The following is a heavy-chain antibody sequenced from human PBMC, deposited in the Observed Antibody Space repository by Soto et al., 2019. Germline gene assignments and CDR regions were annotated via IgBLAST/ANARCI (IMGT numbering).Heavy chain of an antibody. CDR2: IDWDDDE. J-gene: IGHJ4*02. CDR1: GFSLSTSEMC. V-gene: IGHV2-70*11. CDR3: PRMVSSAWYHDY. D-gene: IGHD6-19*01. Sequence: SGPTLVNPTQTLTLTCTFSGFSLSTSEMCVSWIRQPPGKALEWLARIDWDDDEYYSTSLKTRLTISKDTSRDQVVLTLTNMDPVDTAPYYCPRMVSSAWYHDYWGKGTLVTVPS.